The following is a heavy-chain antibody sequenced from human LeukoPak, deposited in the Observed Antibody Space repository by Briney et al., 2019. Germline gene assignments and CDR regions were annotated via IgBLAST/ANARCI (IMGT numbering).Heavy chain of an antibody. CDR3: ATTLGAEHPHQLDS. J-gene: IGHJ4*02. CDR2: IIPVLGIT. CDR1: GYTFTSYG. D-gene: IGHD3-16*01. Sequence: GASVKVSCKASGYTFTSYGISWVRQAPGQGLEWMGRIIPVLGITNYAQNFQARVTITADKSTGTGYMDLSSLRSEDTAVYYCATTLGAEHPHQLDSWGLGTLVTVSS. V-gene: IGHV1-69*04.